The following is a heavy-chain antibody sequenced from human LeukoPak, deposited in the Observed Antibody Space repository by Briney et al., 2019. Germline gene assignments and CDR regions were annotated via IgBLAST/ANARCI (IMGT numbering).Heavy chain of an antibody. Sequence: ASVKVSCKTSGYTFTNYDINWVRQATGQGLEWLGWMSPNNGNTGYAQKFQGRVTMTRDTSINTAYTELSSLRSEDTVVYYCASNPPRTGDFNSWGQGALVTVSS. CDR2: MSPNNGNT. CDR1: GYTFTNYD. J-gene: IGHJ4*02. V-gene: IGHV1-8*01. CDR3: ASNPPRTGDFNS. D-gene: IGHD7-27*01.